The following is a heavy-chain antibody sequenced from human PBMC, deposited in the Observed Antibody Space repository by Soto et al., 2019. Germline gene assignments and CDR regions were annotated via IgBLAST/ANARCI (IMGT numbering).Heavy chain of an antibody. D-gene: IGHD3-10*01. J-gene: IGHJ2*01. V-gene: IGHV4-39*01. CDR3: ARAVRRKGYFDL. CDR1: GGSISSSSYY. Sequence: QLQLQESGPGLVKPSETLSLTCTVSGGSISSSSYYWGWIRQPPGKGLEWIGSIYYSGSTYYNPSLKSRVTISVDTSKNQFSLKLSSVTAADTAVYYCARAVRRKGYFDLWGRGTLVTVSS. CDR2: IYYSGST.